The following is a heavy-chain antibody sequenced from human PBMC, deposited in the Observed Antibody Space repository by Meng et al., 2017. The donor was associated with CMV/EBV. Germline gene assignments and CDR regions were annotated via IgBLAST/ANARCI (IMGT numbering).Heavy chain of an antibody. CDR1: GGSTSSYY. Sequence: QLHESGPGLVKPSETLSLTCTVSGGSTSSYYWSGTRQPAGKGLEWIGRIYTSGSTNYNPSLKSRVTMSVDTSKNQFSLKLSSVTAADTAVYYCAREIVVVPAAIDNWFDPWGQGTLVTVSS. CDR2: IYTSGST. D-gene: IGHD2-2*02. CDR3: AREIVVVPAAIDNWFDP. J-gene: IGHJ5*02. V-gene: IGHV4-4*07.